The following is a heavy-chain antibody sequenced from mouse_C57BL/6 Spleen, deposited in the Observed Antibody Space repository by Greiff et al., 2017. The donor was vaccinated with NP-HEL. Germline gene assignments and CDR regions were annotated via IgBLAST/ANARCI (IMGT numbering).Heavy chain of an antibody. D-gene: IGHD4-1*01. Sequence: VQLQQSDAELVKPGASVKISCKVSGYTFTDHTIHWMKQRPEQGLEWIGYIYPRDGSTKYNEKFKGKATLTADKSSSTAYMQLNSLPSEDSAVYFCARYWGLPGVLGGFAYWGQGTLVTVSA. V-gene: IGHV1-78*01. CDR1: GYTFTDHT. J-gene: IGHJ3*01. CDR2: IYPRDGST. CDR3: ARYWGLPGVLGGFAY.